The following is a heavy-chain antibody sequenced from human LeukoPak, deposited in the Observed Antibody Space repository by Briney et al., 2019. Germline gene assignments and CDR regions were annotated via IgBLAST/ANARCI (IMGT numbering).Heavy chain of an antibody. CDR1: GGSFSGYY. J-gene: IGHJ4*02. CDR2: INHSGST. V-gene: IGHV4-34*01. Sequence: SETLSLTCAVYGGSFSGYYWSWIRQPPGKGLEWIGEINHSGSTNYNPSLKSRVTISVDPSKNQFSVELTSVTSADTAVYYCARGTDSQDYWGQGTLVTVSS. CDR3: ARGTDSQDY. D-gene: IGHD2-15*01.